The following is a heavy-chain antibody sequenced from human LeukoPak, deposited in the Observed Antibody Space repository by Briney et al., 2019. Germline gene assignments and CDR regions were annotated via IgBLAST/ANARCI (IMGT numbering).Heavy chain of an antibody. V-gene: IGHV4-39*07. CDR3: ARGRPGARFGWFDP. D-gene: IGHD3-10*01. J-gene: IGHJ5*02. CDR1: GGSISSGDYY. Sequence: PSETLSLTCTVSGGSISSGDYYWSWIRQPPGKGLEWIGEINHSGSTNYNPSLKSRVTISVDTSKNQFSLKLSSVTAADTAVYYCARGRPGARFGWFDPWGQGTLVTVSS. CDR2: INHSGST.